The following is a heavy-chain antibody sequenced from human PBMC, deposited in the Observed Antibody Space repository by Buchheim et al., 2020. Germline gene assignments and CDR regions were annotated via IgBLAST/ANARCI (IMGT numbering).Heavy chain of an antibody. CDR3: AKSPSPFDY. CDR1: GFTFSSYG. V-gene: IGHV3-30*18. J-gene: IGHJ4*02. CDR2: ISYDGSNK. Sequence: QVQLVESGGGVVQPGRSLRLSCAASGFTFSSYGMHWVRQAPGKGLEWVAVISYDGSNKYYADSVKGRFTISRDNSKNTLYLQMNSLRAEDTAVYYCAKSPSPFDYWGQGTL.